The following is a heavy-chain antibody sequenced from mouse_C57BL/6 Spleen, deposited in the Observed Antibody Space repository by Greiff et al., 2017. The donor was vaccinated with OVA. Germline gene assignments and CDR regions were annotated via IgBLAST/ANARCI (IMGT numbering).Heavy chain of an antibody. V-gene: IGHV1-80*01. Sequence: QVQLQQSGAELVKPGASVKMSCKASGYAFSSYWMHWVKQRPGQGLEWIGQIYPGDGYTNYNGKFKGKATLTADKSSSTAYMQLSSLTSEDSAVYFCARKERGVRNFDVWGTGTTVTVSS. CDR3: ARKERGVRNFDV. CDR1: GYAFSSYW. CDR2: IYPGDGYT. J-gene: IGHJ1*03.